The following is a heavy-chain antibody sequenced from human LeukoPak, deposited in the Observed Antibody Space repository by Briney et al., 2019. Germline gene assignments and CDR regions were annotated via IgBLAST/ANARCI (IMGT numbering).Heavy chain of an antibody. CDR1: GYTFTGYY. Sequence: ASVKVSCKASGYTFTGYYMHWVRQAPGQGLEWMGIINPSGGSTSYAQKFQGRVTMTRDTSTSTVYMELSSLRSEDTAVYYCARETTSYSSSWYVEAFDIWGQGTMVTVYS. CDR3: ARETTSYSSSWYVEAFDI. V-gene: IGHV1-46*01. J-gene: IGHJ3*02. CDR2: INPSGGST. D-gene: IGHD6-13*01.